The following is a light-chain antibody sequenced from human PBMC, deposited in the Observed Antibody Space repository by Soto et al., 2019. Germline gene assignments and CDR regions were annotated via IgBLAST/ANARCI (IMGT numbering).Light chain of an antibody. CDR2: EVS. V-gene: IGLV2-14*01. CDR3: SSYSSSHTRV. CDR1: SSDIGGYKY. J-gene: IGLJ2*01. Sequence: QSALTQPASVSGSPGQSITISCTGTSSDIGGYKYVSWYQQHPGEAPKLMVYEVSNRPSGVSNRFSGSKSGNTASLTISGLQAEDEAIYYCSSYSSSHTRVFGGGTKVTVL.